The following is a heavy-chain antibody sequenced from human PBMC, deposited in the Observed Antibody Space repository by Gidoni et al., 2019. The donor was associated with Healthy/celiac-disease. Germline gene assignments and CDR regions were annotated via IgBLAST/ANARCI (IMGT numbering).Heavy chain of an antibody. CDR3: ARGMQVATVE. V-gene: IGHV4-31*03. D-gene: IGHD5-12*01. CDR2: IYYSGST. J-gene: IGHJ4*02. Sequence: QVQLQASGPGLVKPAQTLSLTCTVSGGSISRGGYYWSWISPHPGKGLEWIGYIYYSGSTYYNPSLKSRVTISVDTSKNQFSLKLSSVTAADTAVYYCARGMQVATVEWGQGTLVTVSS. CDR1: GGSISRGGYY.